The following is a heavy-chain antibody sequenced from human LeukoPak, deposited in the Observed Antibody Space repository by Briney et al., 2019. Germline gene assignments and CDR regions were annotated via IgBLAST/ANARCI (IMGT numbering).Heavy chain of an antibody. Sequence: GGSLRLSCAASGFTFSSYAMSWVRQAPGKGLEWVSTISGSGGSTDYADSVKGRFTISRDNSKTTLYLQMDSVGAEDTAESYCATMGYDFWSGYWPDYWGQGTLVTVSS. CDR2: ISGSGGST. V-gene: IGHV3-23*01. D-gene: IGHD3-3*01. J-gene: IGHJ4*02. CDR1: GFTFSSYA. CDR3: ATMGYDFWSGYWPDY.